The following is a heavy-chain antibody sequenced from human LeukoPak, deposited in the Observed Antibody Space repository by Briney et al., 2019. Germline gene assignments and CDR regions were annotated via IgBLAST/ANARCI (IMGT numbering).Heavy chain of an antibody. CDR3: AKAECTSTSCSYYLDY. CDR2: ISGSGTST. V-gene: IGHV3-23*01. Sequence: GGSLRLSCAVSGFTFSNYAMTWVRQAPGKGLEWVSAISGSGTSTYFADPVKGRFPISRDNSKNTLYLQMNSLRAEDTAVYYCAKAECTSTSCSYYLDYWGRGTLVTVSS. J-gene: IGHJ4*02. D-gene: IGHD2-2*01. CDR1: GFTFSNYA.